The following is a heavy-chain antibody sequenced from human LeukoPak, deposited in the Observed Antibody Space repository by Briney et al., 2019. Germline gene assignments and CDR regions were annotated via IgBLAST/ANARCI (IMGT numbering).Heavy chain of an antibody. CDR1: GFTFSTYS. V-gene: IGHV3-48*01. Sequence: GGSLRLSCAASGFTFSTYSMNWVRQAPGKGLEWVSYITTINTAYYADSVKGRFTISRDNAKNLLYLQMNSLRAEDTAVYFCVRDHLWAFDYWGQGTLVTVSS. CDR2: ITTINTA. D-gene: IGHD3-3*02. CDR3: VRDHLWAFDY. J-gene: IGHJ4*02.